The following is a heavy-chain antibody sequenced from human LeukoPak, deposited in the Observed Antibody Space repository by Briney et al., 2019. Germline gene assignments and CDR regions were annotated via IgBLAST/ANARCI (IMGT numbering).Heavy chain of an antibody. V-gene: IGHV3-30*02. D-gene: IGHD1-26*01. CDR2: VRYDGSNK. CDR1: GFTFISYA. Sequence: GGSLRLSCAASGFTFISYAMSWVRQAPRKGLEWVAFVRYDGSNKYYADSVKGRFTISRDNYKNALYQQMNSLRDEDTAVYYCAKAYSGSYYGMGLDCWGQGTLVTVSS. CDR3: AKAYSGSYYGMGLDC. J-gene: IGHJ4*02.